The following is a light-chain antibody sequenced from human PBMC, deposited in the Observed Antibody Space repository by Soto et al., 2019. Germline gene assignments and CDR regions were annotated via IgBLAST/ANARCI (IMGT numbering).Light chain of an antibody. V-gene: IGKV1-5*01. J-gene: IGKJ1*01. CDR1: QSISSW. Sequence: DIQMTQSPSTLSASVGDRVTITCRASQSISSWLAWYQQKPGKAPKLLIYDASSLESGVPSRFSGSGSATEFTLTISSLQPDDFATYYCKQYNNYWKFGQGTKVDIK. CDR2: DAS. CDR3: KQYNNYWK.